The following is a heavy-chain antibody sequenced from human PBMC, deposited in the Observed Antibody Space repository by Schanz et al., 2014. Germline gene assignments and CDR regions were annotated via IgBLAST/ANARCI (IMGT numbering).Heavy chain of an antibody. V-gene: IGHV3-NL1*01. Sequence: QVQLVESGGGVVQPGRSLRLSCSASGFTLSSYGMHWVRQAPGKGLEWVSIIYTDGSTYYADSVRDRFTISRDNAKNSVFLQMNRLRAEDTAVYYCATEGPRGTRHPINYYYAMDNWGQGTKVTV. CDR1: GFTLSSYG. CDR3: ATEGPRGTRHPINYYYAMDN. CDR2: IYTDGST. J-gene: IGHJ6*02. D-gene: IGHD6-6*01.